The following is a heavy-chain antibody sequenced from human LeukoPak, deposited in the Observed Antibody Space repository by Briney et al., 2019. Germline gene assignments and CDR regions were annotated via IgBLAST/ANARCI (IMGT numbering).Heavy chain of an antibody. Sequence: GGSLRLSCAASAFTFGSFGMSWVRQAPGKGLEWASAISDTGGSTFYADSVKGRFTISRDNSKNTLYLQMNSLRAEDTAVYYCAKGRIQSYMAPEYWGQGTLVTVSS. CDR2: ISDTGGST. J-gene: IGHJ4*02. CDR3: AKGRIQSYMAPEY. CDR1: AFTFGSFG. D-gene: IGHD5-18*01. V-gene: IGHV3-23*01.